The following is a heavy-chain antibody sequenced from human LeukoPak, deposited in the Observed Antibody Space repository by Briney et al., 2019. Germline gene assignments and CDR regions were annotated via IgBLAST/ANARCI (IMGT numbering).Heavy chain of an antibody. CDR3: AREGGDFVGTIFS. V-gene: IGHV4-59*01. CDR1: GDSISTYY. D-gene: IGHD3-3*01. J-gene: IGHJ5*02. CDR2: IHYSGTT. Sequence: PSETLSLTCTVSGDSISTYYWSWIRQPPGRGLEWVGYIHYSGTTNYNPSLKSRVTMSVDMSKNQFSLNLSAVTAADTAVYYCAREGGDFVGTIFSWGQGILVTVSS.